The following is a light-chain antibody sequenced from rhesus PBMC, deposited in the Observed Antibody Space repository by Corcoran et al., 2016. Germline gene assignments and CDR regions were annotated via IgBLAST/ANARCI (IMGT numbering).Light chain of an antibody. Sequence: DVVMTQSPLSLPVTPGQPASISCRSSQSLMHSAGKTYLNWLQQKPGQPPRRLISQVSNRDFGVPDRYCGSGAGTDFTLNNSRGEAEDVGVYYCAQGTNVPLTFGGGTKVEIK. V-gene: IGKV2S8*01. J-gene: IGKJ4*01. CDR1: QSLMHSAGKTY. CDR2: QVS. CDR3: AQGTNVPLT.